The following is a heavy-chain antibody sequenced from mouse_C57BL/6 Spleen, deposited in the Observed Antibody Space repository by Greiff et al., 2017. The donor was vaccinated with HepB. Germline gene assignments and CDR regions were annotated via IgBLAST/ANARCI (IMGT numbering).Heavy chain of an antibody. CDR2: IRNKANNHAT. Sequence: EVQLVESGGGLVQPGGSMKLSCAASGFTFSDAWMDWVRQSPEKGLEWVAEIRNKANNHATYYAESVKGRFTISRDDSKSSVYLQMNSLRAEDTGIYDCTMTTTVVAPDYWGQGTTLTVSS. CDR3: TMTTTVVAPDY. V-gene: IGHV6-6*01. D-gene: IGHD1-1*01. CDR1: GFTFSDAW. J-gene: IGHJ2*01.